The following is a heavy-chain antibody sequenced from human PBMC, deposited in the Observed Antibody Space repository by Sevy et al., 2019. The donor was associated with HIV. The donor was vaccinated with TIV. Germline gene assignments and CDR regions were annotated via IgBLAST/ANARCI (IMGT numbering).Heavy chain of an antibody. CDR3: ARLHPGEEAGGWFDP. CDR2: FSYSGSA. D-gene: IGHD3-16*01. V-gene: IGHV4-39*02. CDR1: GDSIISSHYS. J-gene: IGHJ5*02. Sequence: SETLSLTCTVSGDSIISSHYSWGWIRQPPGKGLEWIGTFSYSGSAYYSPSLKSRVTISVDTSTNHFSLKLTSVTAADTSVYYSARLHPGEEAGGWFDPWGQGTLVTVSS.